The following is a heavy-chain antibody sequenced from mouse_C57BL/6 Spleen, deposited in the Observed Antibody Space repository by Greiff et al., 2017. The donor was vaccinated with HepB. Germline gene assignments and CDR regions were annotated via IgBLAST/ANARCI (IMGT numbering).Heavy chain of an antibody. CDR3: ARSGPYDYDVGFAY. CDR2: INYDGSST. J-gene: IGHJ3*01. CDR1: GFTFSDYY. D-gene: IGHD2-4*01. Sequence: EVMLVESEGGLVQPGSSMKLSCTASGFTFSDYYMAWVRQVPEKGLEWVANINYDGSSTYYLDSLKSRFIISRDNAKNILYLQMSSLKSEDTATYYCARSGPYDYDVGFAYWGQGTLVTVSA. V-gene: IGHV5-16*01.